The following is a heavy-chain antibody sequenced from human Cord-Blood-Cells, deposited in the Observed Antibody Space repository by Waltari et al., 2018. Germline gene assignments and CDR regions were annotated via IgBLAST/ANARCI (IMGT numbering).Heavy chain of an antibody. Sequence: EVQLVQSGAEVNKPGASLKISCKGSGYSFTSYWIGWVRQMPGKGLEWMGISYPGDSDTRYSPSFQGQVTISADKSISTAYLQWSSLKASDTAMYYCARLFRYNWNDLRGAFDIWGQGTMVTVSS. J-gene: IGHJ3*02. CDR2: SYPGDSDT. D-gene: IGHD1-1*01. CDR3: ARLFRYNWNDLRGAFDI. CDR1: GYSFTSYW. V-gene: IGHV5-51*01.